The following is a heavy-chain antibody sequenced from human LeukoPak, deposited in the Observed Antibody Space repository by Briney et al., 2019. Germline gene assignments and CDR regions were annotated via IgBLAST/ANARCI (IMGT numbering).Heavy chain of an antibody. D-gene: IGHD1-26*01. CDR1: GGSFSGYY. Sequence: SEALSLTCAVCGGSFSGYYWSWIRQPPGKGLDWIGEINHSGSTNYNPSLKSRVTISVDKSKKQFSLKLSSVTAADTAVYYCARAPGGSLRLGYFDYWGQGTLVTVSS. J-gene: IGHJ4*02. CDR2: INHSGST. V-gene: IGHV4-34*01. CDR3: ARAPGGSLRLGYFDY.